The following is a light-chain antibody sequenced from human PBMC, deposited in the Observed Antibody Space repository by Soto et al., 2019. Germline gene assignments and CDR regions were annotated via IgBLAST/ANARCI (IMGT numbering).Light chain of an antibody. CDR2: DAS. CDR3: QQYGNLPPPYT. J-gene: IGKJ2*01. Sequence: DIQMTQSPSSLSASVGDRVTITCQAGQDISNYLNWYQQKPGKAPKLLIYDASNLETGVPSRFSGSGSGTEFTFTIRSLQPEDIATYYCQQYGNLPPPYTFGQGTKLEIK. V-gene: IGKV1-33*01. CDR1: QDISNY.